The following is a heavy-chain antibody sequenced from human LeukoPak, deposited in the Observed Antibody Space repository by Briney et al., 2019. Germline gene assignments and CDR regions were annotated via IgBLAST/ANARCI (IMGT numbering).Heavy chain of an antibody. CDR2: INTYTGNP. CDR1: GYTFTSYA. Sequence: ASVKVSCKASGYTFTSYAMNWVRQAPGQGLEWMGWINTYTGNPTYAQGFTGRFVFSLDTSVSTAYLQLSSLKAEDTAVYYCARSRRVAARLYNWFDPWGQGTLVTVSS. V-gene: IGHV7-4-1*02. J-gene: IGHJ5*02. D-gene: IGHD6-6*01. CDR3: ARSRRVAARLYNWFDP.